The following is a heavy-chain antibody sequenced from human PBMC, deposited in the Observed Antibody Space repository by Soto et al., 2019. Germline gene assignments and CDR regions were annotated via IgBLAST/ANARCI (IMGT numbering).Heavy chain of an antibody. CDR2: ISYDGSNK. V-gene: IGHV3-30-3*01. CDR3: ATDRSSTVTTFIDY. D-gene: IGHD4-17*01. CDR1: GFTFSSYS. J-gene: IGHJ4*02. Sequence: GGSLRLSCAASGFTFSSYSIHWVRQAPGKGLEWVAVISYDGSNKYYTDSVKGRFTISRDNSKNTLYLQMNSLRPEDTAVYYCATDRSSTVTTFIDYWGQGTLVTVSS.